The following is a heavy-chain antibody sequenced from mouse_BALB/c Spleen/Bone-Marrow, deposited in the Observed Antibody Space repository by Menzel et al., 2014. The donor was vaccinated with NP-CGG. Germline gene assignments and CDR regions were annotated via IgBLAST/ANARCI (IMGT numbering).Heavy chain of an antibody. Sequence: QVQLQQSGPGLVAPSQSLSITCTVSGFSLTSXGXHWVXQPPXXGLEWLXVIWAGGSTNYNSALMSRLSISKDNSKSQVFLKVNSLQTDDTVMYYCARDRTGSGFDYWGQGTTLTVSS. V-gene: IGHV2-9*02. CDR1: GFSLTSXG. J-gene: IGHJ2*01. D-gene: IGHD4-1*01. CDR3: ARDRTGSGFDY. CDR2: IWAGGST.